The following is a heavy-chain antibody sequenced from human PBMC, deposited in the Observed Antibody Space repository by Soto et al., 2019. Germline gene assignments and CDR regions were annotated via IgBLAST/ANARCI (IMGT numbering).Heavy chain of an antibody. CDR1: DGSISNFY. V-gene: IGHV4-59*01. CDR2: ISSSGNT. D-gene: IGHD3-22*01. J-gene: IGHJ4*02. Sequence: PSETLSLTCTVSDGSISNFYWSWIRQPPGKGLEWIGYISSSGNTNYNPSLKSRVSISVDTSKNQFSLNLTSVTAADTGVYYCARAPMVLTRSYFDSWGQGXPVTVYS. CDR3: ARAPMVLTRSYFDS.